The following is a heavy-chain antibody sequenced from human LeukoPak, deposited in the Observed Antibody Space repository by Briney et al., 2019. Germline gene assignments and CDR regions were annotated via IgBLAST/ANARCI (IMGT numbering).Heavy chain of an antibody. CDR1: GFTFEDYT. CDR2: ISWDGTT. CDR3: VKDLSYESSGHVLEY. D-gene: IGHD3-22*01. J-gene: IGHJ4*02. V-gene: IGHV3-43*01. Sequence: GGSLRLSCVASGFTFEDYTMHWDRQAPGKTLEWVSLISWDGTTYYTDSVKGRFTISRDNSKNSLYLQMDTLRSEDTAFYYCVKDLSYESSGHVLEYWGQGTLVTVSS.